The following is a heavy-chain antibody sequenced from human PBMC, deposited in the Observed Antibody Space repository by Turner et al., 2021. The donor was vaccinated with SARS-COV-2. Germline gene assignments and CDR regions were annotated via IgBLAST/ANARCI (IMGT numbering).Heavy chain of an antibody. D-gene: IGHD5-12*01. V-gene: IGHV3-30*04. CDR3: ARDFSPQDGYNPAGAFDI. Sequence: QVQRVASGGGVVPPGRSLRLSCAASGFTFSNYAMHWVRQAPGKGLEWVAVISDDGRNKHYADSLKGRFTISRDNSKNTLYLQMNSLRGEDTAVYYCARDFSPQDGYNPAGAFDIWGQGTMVTVSS. J-gene: IGHJ3*02. CDR2: ISDDGRNK. CDR1: GFTFSNYA.